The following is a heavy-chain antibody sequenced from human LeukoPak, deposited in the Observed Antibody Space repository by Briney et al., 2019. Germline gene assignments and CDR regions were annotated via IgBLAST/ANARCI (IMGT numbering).Heavy chain of an antibody. D-gene: IGHD3-3*01. J-gene: IGHJ4*02. CDR2: ISWNSGSV. Sequence: GGSLRLSCEASGFTFDDYAMHWVRQVPGKGLGWVSGISWNSGSVQYADPVKGRFIISRDNAKNSVYLQMNSLRTEDTAFYYCAKESGYPSWGQGTLVTVSS. CDR3: AKESGYPS. CDR1: GFTFDDYA. V-gene: IGHV3-9*01.